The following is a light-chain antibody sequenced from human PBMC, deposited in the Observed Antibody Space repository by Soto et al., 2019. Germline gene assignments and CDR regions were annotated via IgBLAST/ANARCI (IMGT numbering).Light chain of an antibody. Sequence: DIQMTQSPSNLSASVGDRVTITCRASPSISSWLAWYQQKPGKAPKLLIYKASSLESGVPSRFSGSGSGTEFTLTISSLQPDDFATYYCQQYNSYSGTFGQGTKLEIK. CDR2: KAS. CDR3: QQYNSYSGT. V-gene: IGKV1-5*03. J-gene: IGKJ2*02. CDR1: PSISSW.